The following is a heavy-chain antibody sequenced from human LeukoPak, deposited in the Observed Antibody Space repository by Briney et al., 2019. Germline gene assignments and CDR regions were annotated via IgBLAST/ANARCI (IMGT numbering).Heavy chain of an antibody. CDR3: ARTGGDYGFEY. Sequence: PSETLSLTCTVSGGSISSYYWSWIRQPPGKGLEWIGYIYYSGSTNYNPSLKSRVTISVDTSKNQFSLKLSSVTAADAAVYYCARTGGDYGFEYWGQGTLVTVSS. CDR1: GGSISSYY. V-gene: IGHV4-59*01. CDR2: IYYSGST. D-gene: IGHD4-17*01. J-gene: IGHJ4*02.